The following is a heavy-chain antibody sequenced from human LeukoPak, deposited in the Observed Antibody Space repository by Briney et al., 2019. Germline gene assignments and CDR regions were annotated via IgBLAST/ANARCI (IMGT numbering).Heavy chain of an antibody. CDR1: VYSFTNYW. J-gene: IGHJ4*02. D-gene: IGHD2-21*02. CDR3: ARQGGPKVTAIYY. V-gene: IGHV5-51*01. Sequence: KHGESLKISCKGSVYSFTNYWIGWVGQMPGKGLEWMGIIYPGDSDTRYSPSFQGQVTISADKSISTAYLQWSSLKASDTAMYYCARQGGPKVTAIYYWGQGTLVTVSS. CDR2: IYPGDSDT.